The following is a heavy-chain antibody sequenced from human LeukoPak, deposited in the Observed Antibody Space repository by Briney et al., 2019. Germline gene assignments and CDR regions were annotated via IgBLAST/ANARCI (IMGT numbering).Heavy chain of an antibody. J-gene: IGHJ6*03. V-gene: IGHV1-69*13. CDR3: ALGHIVVVPAAIPRYMDV. CDR2: IIPIFGTA. Sequence: ASVKVSCKASGGTFSSYAISWVRQAPGQGLEWMGGIIPIFGTANYAQKFQGRVTITADESTSTAYMELSSLRSEDTAVYYCALGHIVVVPAAIPRYMDVWGKGTTVTVSS. D-gene: IGHD2-2*01. CDR1: GGTFSSYA.